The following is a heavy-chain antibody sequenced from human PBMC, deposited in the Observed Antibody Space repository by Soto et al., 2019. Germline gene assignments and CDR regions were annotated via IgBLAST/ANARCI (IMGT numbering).Heavy chain of an antibody. V-gene: IGHV1-69*02. CDR1: GGTFSSYT. D-gene: IGHD5-12*01. Sequence: QVQLVESGAEATKPGSSVKVSCKASGGTFSSYTISWVRQAPGQGLEWMGRIIPILGIANYAQKFQGRVTITADKSTSTAYMELSGLRSEDTAVYYCASIYSGYDSSPCDYWGQGTLVTVSS. CDR3: ASIYSGYDSSPCDY. CDR2: IIPILGIA. J-gene: IGHJ4*02.